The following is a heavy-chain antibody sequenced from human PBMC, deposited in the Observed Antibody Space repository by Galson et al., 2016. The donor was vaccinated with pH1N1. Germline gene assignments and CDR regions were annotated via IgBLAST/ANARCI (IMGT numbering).Heavy chain of an antibody. CDR3: ARQYDFGDYRGDAFDI. CDR2: VNPAGSTI. Sequence: QSGAEVKKPGESLKISCKASGYRFTSYWIAWVRQVPGKGLEWVGIVNPAGSTIRYSPPFQGQVTISSDKSINTAYLQWISLKASDTATYYCARQYDFGDYRGDAFDIWGQGTMVIVSS. CDR1: GYRFTSYW. D-gene: IGHD4-17*01. V-gene: IGHV5-51*03. J-gene: IGHJ3*02.